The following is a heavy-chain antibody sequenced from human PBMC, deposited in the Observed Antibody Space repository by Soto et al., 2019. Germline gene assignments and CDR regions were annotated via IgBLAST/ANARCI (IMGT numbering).Heavy chain of an antibody. D-gene: IGHD3-10*01. CDR3: ARDGYGSGDSYYYGMDV. Sequence: EVQLVESGGGLVQPGGSLRLSCAASGFTFSRHWMHWVRQAPGKGLVWVAHINSDGNKIAYADFVKGRFTISRDNAKNILYLQINSLRAEDTAVYYCARDGYGSGDSYYYGMDVWGQGARVTVSS. CDR1: GFTFSRHW. CDR2: INSDGNKI. V-gene: IGHV3-74*01. J-gene: IGHJ6*02.